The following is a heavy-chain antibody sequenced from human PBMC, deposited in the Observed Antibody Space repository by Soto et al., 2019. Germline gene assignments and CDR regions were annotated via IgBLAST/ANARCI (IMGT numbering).Heavy chain of an antibody. J-gene: IGHJ3*02. CDR3: APHVSCSGGSCQYDAFAI. CDR1: GFTFSSYA. Sequence: GGSLRLSCAASGFTFSSYAMSWVRQTPGKGLEWVSTITADGGTYYADSVKGRFAMSRDTSESILYLQMNSLGAEDTAAYYCAPHVSCSGGSCQYDAFAIRGQGTMVTVSS. D-gene: IGHD2-15*01. CDR2: ITADGGT. V-gene: IGHV3-23*01.